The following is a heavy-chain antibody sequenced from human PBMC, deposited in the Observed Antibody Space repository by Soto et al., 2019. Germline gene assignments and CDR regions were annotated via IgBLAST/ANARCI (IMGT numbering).Heavy chain of an antibody. CDR1: GXTFXXYG. CDR2: XXXDGSNK. V-gene: IGHV3-30*03. Sequence: QVQLVESGXGVVXPGXSXRLSCXASGXTFXXYGMXWVRXXXXXXXXXXXXXXXDGSNKYYADSVKGRFTISRDNSKNTLYLQMNSLRAEDTXXYXXXXXPXXXXXXXXXXXXXXXXYWGQGTLVTVSS. J-gene: IGHJ4*02. CDR3: XXXPXXXXXXXXXXXXXXXXY.